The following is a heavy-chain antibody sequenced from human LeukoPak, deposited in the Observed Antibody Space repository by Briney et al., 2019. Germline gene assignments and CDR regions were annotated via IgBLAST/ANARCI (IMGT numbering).Heavy chain of an antibody. CDR3: ARRLPYYGMDV. Sequence: GGSLRLSCAASGFTFSSYKMNWVRQAPGKGLEWISYISDSGNTKHYAESVKGRFTISRDSATNSWYLQMNSLRAEDTAVYYCARRLPYYGMDVWAQGTTVTVSS. CDR2: ISDSGNTK. V-gene: IGHV3-48*03. J-gene: IGHJ6*02. CDR1: GFTFSSYK.